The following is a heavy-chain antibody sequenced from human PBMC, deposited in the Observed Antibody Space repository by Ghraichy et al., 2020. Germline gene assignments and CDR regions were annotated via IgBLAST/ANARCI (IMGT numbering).Heavy chain of an antibody. CDR3: TRDRFVALLKRYYDYGKDV. D-gene: IGHD3-16*02. J-gene: IGHJ6*01. CDR1: GGSFSGYY. Sequence: SETLSLTCAVYGGSFSGYYWSWIRQPPGKGLEWIGEINHSGSTNYNPSLKSRVTISVDTSKNQFSLKLSSVTGADTAVYYCTRDRFVALLKRYYDYGKDV. V-gene: IGHV4-34*01. CDR2: INHSGST.